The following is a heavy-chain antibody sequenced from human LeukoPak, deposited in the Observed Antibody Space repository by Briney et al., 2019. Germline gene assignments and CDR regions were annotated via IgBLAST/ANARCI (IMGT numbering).Heavy chain of an antibody. D-gene: IGHD4-23*01. J-gene: IGHJ4*02. V-gene: IGHV4-59*01. CDR3: ARNYGGENYFDY. CDR2: IYYSGIT. Sequence: SETLSLTCTVSSGSISSYYWSWIRQPPGKGLEWIGYIYYSGITNYNPSLKSRVTISVDMSNNQFSLRLSSVTAADTAVYYCARNYGGENYFDYWGQGTLVTVSS. CDR1: SGSISSYY.